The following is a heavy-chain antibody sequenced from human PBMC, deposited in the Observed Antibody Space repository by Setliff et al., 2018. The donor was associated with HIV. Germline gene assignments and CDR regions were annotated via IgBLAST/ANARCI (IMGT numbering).Heavy chain of an antibody. CDR2: INYSGDT. CDR3: AGRYSGSYYYAFSI. V-gene: IGHV4-34*01. J-gene: IGHJ3*02. CDR1: GGSFPAYY. Sequence: SETLSLTCAVYGGSFPAYYWNWVRQPPGKGLEWIGEINYSGDTTYNPSLKSRVNMFIDTSKKQFSLKLASATAADTGVYYCAGRYSGSYYYAFSIWGQGTLVTVSS. D-gene: IGHD1-26*01.